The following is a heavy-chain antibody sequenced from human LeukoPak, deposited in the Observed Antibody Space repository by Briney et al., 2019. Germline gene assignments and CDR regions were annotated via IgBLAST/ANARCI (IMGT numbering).Heavy chain of an antibody. CDR3: ATDRDNSDWQKRFDY. D-gene: IGHD2-21*02. CDR1: GFTFSGYW. V-gene: IGHV3-74*01. Sequence: GGSLRLSCAASGFTFSGYWMHWVRQAPGKGLVWVSRINSDGRNTTYADSVKGRFTISRDNAKNSLHLQMNSLRAEDTAVYYCATDRDNSDWQKRFDYWGQGTLVTVSS. CDR2: INSDGRNT. J-gene: IGHJ4*02.